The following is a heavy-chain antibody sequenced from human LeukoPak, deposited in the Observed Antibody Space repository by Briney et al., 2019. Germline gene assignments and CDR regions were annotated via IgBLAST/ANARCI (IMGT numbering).Heavy chain of an antibody. CDR1: GYNFTNYW. J-gene: IGHJ4*02. CDR2: IYPGDSNT. Sequence: GESLKISCKGFGYNFTNYWIGRVRQMPEKGLEWMGIIYPGDSNTRYSPSFQGQVTISADKSISTAYLQWSSLKASDTAMYYCARRSGWSPYYFDYWGQGTLVTVSS. D-gene: IGHD6-19*01. CDR3: ARRSGWSPYYFDY. V-gene: IGHV5-51*01.